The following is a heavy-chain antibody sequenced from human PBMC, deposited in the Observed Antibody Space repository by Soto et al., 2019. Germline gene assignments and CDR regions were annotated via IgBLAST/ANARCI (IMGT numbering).Heavy chain of an antibody. CDR3: ARVTYSSSWYYYYYGMDV. Sequence: QVQLVQSGAEVKKPGSSVKVSCKASGGTFSSYAISWVRQAPGQGLEWMGGIIPIFGTANYAQKFQGRVPITADESTSTAYMELSSLRSEDTAVYYCARVTYSSSWYYYYYGMDVWGQGTTVTVSS. CDR1: GGTFSSYA. D-gene: IGHD6-13*01. V-gene: IGHV1-69*12. CDR2: IIPIFGTA. J-gene: IGHJ6*02.